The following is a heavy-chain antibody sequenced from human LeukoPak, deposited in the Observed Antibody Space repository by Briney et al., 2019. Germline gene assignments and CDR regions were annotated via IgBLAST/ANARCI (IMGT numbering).Heavy chain of an antibody. CDR2: INLDGSER. V-gene: IGHV3-7*01. Sequence: GGSLRLSCAASGFTFSGHSMTWVRQAPGKGLEWVANINLDGSERFYVDFVKGRFTISRDNADNSMYLQMNSLGAEDTAVYYCGRVIAGAIDYWGQGTLVTVSS. J-gene: IGHJ4*02. D-gene: IGHD6-13*01. CDR3: GRVIAGAIDY. CDR1: GFTFSGHS.